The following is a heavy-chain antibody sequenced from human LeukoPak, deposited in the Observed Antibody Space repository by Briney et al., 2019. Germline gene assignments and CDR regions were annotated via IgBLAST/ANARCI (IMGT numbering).Heavy chain of an antibody. CDR2: INPNSGGT. J-gene: IGHJ4*02. Sequence: GASVKVSCKASGYTFTGYYMHWVRRAPGQGLEWMGWINPNSGGTNYAQKFQGRVTMTRDTSISTAYMEPSRLRSDDTAVYYCARDFEVVTAIPWYFDYWGQGTLVTVSS. D-gene: IGHD2-21*02. CDR3: ARDFEVVTAIPWYFDY. CDR1: GYTFTGYY. V-gene: IGHV1-2*02.